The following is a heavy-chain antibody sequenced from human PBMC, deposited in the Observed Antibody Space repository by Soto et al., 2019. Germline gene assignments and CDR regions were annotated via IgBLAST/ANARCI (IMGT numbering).Heavy chain of an antibody. V-gene: IGHV3-73*02. D-gene: IGHD3-22*01. Sequence: EVQLVESGGGLVQPGGSLRLSCAASGFTFSGSSMHWVRQASGKGLEWVARSRSKANNYATTYAASVKGRFTISRDESKNTTYLQMNSLKTEDTAIYYCASLIYDSSNFYVNDYWGQGTLVTVSS. J-gene: IGHJ4*02. CDR1: GFTFSGSS. CDR3: ASLIYDSSNFYVNDY. CDR2: SRSKANNYAT.